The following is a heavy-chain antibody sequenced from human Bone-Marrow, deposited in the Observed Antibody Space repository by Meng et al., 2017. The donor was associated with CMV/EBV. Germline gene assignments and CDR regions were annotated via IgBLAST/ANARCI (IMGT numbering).Heavy chain of an antibody. CDR3: AKLQGEYYDFWSGPLDAFDI. CDR1: GFTFSSYA. D-gene: IGHD3-3*01. Sequence: GESLKISCAASGFTFSSYALHWVRQAPGKGLEWVALISYDGSNKYYADSVKGRFTIPRDNSKNTLYLQMNSLRAEDTAVYYCAKLQGEYYDFWSGPLDAFDIWGQGTMVTVSS. J-gene: IGHJ3*02. V-gene: IGHV3-30*18. CDR2: ISYDGSNK.